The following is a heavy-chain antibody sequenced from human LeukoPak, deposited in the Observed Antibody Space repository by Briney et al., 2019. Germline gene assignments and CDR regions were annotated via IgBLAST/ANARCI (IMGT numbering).Heavy chain of an antibody. Sequence: SETLSLTCTVSGGSISSFYWSWIRQPPGKGLEWIGCIYTSGSTNSNPSLRGRVTISVDTSKNQFSLRLSSVTAADTAVYYCARAYGDYLDYFDYWGQGALVTVSS. V-gene: IGHV4-4*09. CDR2: IYTSGST. CDR3: ARAYGDYLDYFDY. CDR1: GGSISSFY. J-gene: IGHJ4*02. D-gene: IGHD4-17*01.